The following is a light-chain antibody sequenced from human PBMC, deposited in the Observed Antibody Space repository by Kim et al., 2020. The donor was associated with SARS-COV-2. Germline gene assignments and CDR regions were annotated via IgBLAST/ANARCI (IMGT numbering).Light chain of an antibody. CDR2: GKN. CDR3: NSRDTSGNHVV. CDR1: SLRSYY. Sequence: ALGQTVRITCQGDSLRSYYASWYQQKPGQAPVLVIYGKNNRPSGIPDRFSGSSSGNTASLTITGAQAEDEADYYCNSRDTSGNHVVFGGGAQLTVL. V-gene: IGLV3-19*01. J-gene: IGLJ2*01.